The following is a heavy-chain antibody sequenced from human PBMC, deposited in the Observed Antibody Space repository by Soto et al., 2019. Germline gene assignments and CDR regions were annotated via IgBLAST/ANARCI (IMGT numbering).Heavy chain of an antibody. CDR3: ATGDVVAAYSGDSDY. CDR2: ISGSGGST. Sequence: GGSLRLSCAASGFTFSSYAMSWVRQAPGKGLEWVSAISGSGGSTYYADSVKGRFTISRDNSKNTLYLQMNSLRAEDTAVYYCATGDVVAAYSGDSDYWGQGTLVTVSS. J-gene: IGHJ4*02. D-gene: IGHD2-15*01. CDR1: GFTFSSYA. V-gene: IGHV3-23*01.